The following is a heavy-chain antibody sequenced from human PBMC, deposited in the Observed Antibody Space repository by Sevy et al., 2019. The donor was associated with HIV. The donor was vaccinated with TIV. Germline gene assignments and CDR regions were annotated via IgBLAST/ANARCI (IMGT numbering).Heavy chain of an antibody. CDR3: ARGVATTYYYHYGMDV. CDR1: GFTFSSNA. D-gene: IGHD5-12*01. J-gene: IGHJ6*02. CDR2: IWYDESNK. V-gene: IGHV3-33*01. Sequence: GGSLRLSCTASGFTFSSNAMYWVRQAPGKGLEWVAVIWYDESNKYHADSVKGRFTFSRDNSKNTLYLQMNSLRADDTAVYYCARGVATTYYYHYGMDVWGQRTTVTVSS.